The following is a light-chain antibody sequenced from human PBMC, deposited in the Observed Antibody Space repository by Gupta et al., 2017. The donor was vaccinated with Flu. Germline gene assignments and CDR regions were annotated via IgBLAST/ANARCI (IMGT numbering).Light chain of an antibody. CDR3: QVRVRSAESWV. V-gene: IGLV3-21*02. J-gene: IGLJ3*02. Sequence: SYVLTQVPSVSVAPGQTARIFCGGDNIETYGVHWYQQRSGQAPRLVVHDDTDRPSGIPDRFSGSNSGNTATLTISRVEAADEADYFCQVRVRSAESWVFGGGTTLTVL. CDR1: NIETYG. CDR2: DDT.